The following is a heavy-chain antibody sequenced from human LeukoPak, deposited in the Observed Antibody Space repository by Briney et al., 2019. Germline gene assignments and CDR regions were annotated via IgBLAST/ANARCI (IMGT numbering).Heavy chain of an antibody. CDR2: ISSSSSYI. CDR1: GFTFSSYS. V-gene: IGHV3-21*01. CDR3: ARGTSGSYFHDY. J-gene: IGHJ4*02. D-gene: IGHD1-26*01. Sequence: PGGSLRLSCAASGFTFSSYSMNGVRQPPGKGLEWVSSISSSSSYIYYADSVKGRFTISRDNAKNSLYLQMNSLRAEDTAVYYCARGTSGSYFHDYWGQGTLVTVSS.